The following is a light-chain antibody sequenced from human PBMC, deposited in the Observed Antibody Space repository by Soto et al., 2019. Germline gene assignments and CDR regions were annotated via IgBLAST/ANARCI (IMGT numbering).Light chain of an antibody. CDR2: DVT. V-gene: IGLV2-14*01. J-gene: IGLJ1*01. CDR3: CSYTTSNTRQIV. CDR1: NSDVGGYNY. Sequence: QSALTQPASVSGSPGQSITISCTGTNSDVGGYNYVSWYQQQPGKAPKFMIYDVTNRPSGVSNRFSGSKSGNTASLTISGLQAEDEADYYCCSYTTSNTRQIVFGTGTKVT.